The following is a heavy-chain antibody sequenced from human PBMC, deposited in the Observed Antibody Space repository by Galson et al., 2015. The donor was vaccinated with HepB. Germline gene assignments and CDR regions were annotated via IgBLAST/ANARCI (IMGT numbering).Heavy chain of an antibody. D-gene: IGHD2-21*02. CDR3: ARVFRACGGDCYFYFDY. CDR2: IYYSGST. Sequence: TLSLTCTVSGGSISSGGYYWSWIRQHPGKGLEWIGYIYYSGSTYYNPSLKSRVTISVDTSKNQFSLKLSSVTAADTAVYYCARVFRACGGDCYFYFDYWGQGTLVTVSS. V-gene: IGHV4-31*03. CDR1: GGSISSGGYY. J-gene: IGHJ4*02.